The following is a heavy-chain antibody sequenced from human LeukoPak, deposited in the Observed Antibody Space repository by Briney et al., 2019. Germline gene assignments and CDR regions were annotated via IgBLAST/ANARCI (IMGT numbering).Heavy chain of an antibody. V-gene: IGHV4-39*07. D-gene: IGHD1-26*01. J-gene: IGHJ3*02. CDR1: GGSISSSNYY. CDR2: INHSGST. Sequence: SETLSLACTVSGGSISSSNYYWSWIRQPPGKGLEWIGEINHSGSTYYNPSLKSRVTISVDTSKNQFSLKLSSVTAADTAVYYCARRRRIVGATPGAFDIWGQGTMVTVSS. CDR3: ARRRRIVGATPGAFDI.